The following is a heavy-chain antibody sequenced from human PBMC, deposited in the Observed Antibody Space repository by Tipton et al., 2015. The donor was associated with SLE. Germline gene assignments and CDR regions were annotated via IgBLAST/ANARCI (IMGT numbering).Heavy chain of an antibody. CDR3: VICSPAGCAYFDY. CDR1: GDSMSSSSYY. CDR2: MYYSGST. V-gene: IGHV4-39*07. D-gene: IGHD2-15*01. Sequence: LRLSCTVSGDSMSSSSYYWGWIRQPPGKGLEWIGSMYYSGSTYYNPALKSRVTLSVDTSRKQFSLKLTSVTAADTAVYYCVICSPAGCAYFDYWGQGRLVTVSS. J-gene: IGHJ4*02.